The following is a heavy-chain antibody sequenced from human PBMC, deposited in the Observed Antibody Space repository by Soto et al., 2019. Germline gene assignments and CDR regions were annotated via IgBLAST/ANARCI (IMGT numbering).Heavy chain of an antibody. J-gene: IGHJ4*02. D-gene: IGHD5-18*01. CDR2: VWKDGSNR. CDR3: AKVPRGSNFGYYNF. CDR1: GITFSGYG. V-gene: IGHV3-30*18. Sequence: RRLSCAASGITFSGYGMHWVRQAPGKGLEWVAGVWKDGSNRYYVDSVKGRFTISRDNSKNTLYLQMNSLRDEDTAVYYCAKVPRGSNFGYYNFWGQGTLVTVSS.